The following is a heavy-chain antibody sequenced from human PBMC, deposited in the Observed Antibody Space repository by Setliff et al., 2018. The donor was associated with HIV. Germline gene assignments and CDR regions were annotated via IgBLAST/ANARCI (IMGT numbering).Heavy chain of an antibody. D-gene: IGHD2-2*01. CDR3: ARSEKYCSSVSCFRGCYGMDV. V-gene: IGHV3-48*03. Sequence: PGGSLRLSCAASGFTFSSSAMNWVRQAPGKGLEWISYISSSGNTIYYADSVKGRFTISRDNAKNSPYLQMSSLRAEDTAIYYCARSEKYCSSVSCFRGCYGMDVWGHGATVTVSS. J-gene: IGHJ6*02. CDR2: ISSSGNTI. CDR1: GFTFSSSA.